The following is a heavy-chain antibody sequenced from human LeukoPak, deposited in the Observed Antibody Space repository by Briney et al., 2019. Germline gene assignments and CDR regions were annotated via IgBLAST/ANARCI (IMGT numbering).Heavy chain of an antibody. Sequence: SDTLSLTCTVSGGSMSSYYRSWIRQPPGKGLEWIGYIYYSGSTNYNPSLKSRVTISVDTSKNQFSLKLSSVTAADTAVYYCARTYYDFWSGYSMTTFDYWGQGTLVTVSS. V-gene: IGHV4-59*01. CDR1: GGSMSSYY. CDR3: ARTYYDFWSGYSMTTFDY. CDR2: IYYSGST. D-gene: IGHD3-3*01. J-gene: IGHJ4*02.